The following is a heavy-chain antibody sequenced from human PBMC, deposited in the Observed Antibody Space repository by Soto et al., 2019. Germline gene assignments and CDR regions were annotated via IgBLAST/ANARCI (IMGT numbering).Heavy chain of an antibody. D-gene: IGHD4-17*01. V-gene: IGHV2-70*11. CDR3: ARTTLQPDDYHWFDP. CDR1: GFSLSTSGMC. Sequence: GSGPTLVNPTQTLTLTCTFSGFSLSTSGMCVSWIRQPPGKALEWLARIDWDDDKYYSTSLKTRLTISKDTSKNQVVLTMTNMDPVDTATYYCARTTLQPDDYHWFDPWGQGTLVTVSS. CDR2: IDWDDDK. J-gene: IGHJ5*02.